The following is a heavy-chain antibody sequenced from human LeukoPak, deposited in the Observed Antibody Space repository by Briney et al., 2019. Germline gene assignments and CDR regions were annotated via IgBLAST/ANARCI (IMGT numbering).Heavy chain of an antibody. CDR3: ARDVDGLGYCSSTSCRRLYYFDY. Sequence: ASVKVSCKASGYTFTGYYMHWVRQAPGQGLEWMGWINPNSGGTNYAQKFQGRVTMTRDTSISTAYMEVSRLRSDDTAVYYCARDVDGLGYCSSTSCRRLYYFDYWGQGTLVTVSS. J-gene: IGHJ4*02. V-gene: IGHV1-2*02. D-gene: IGHD2-2*01. CDR1: GYTFTGYY. CDR2: INPNSGGT.